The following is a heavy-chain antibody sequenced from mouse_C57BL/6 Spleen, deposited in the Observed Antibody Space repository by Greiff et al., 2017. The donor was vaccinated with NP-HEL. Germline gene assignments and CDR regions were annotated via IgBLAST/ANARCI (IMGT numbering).Heavy chain of an antibody. V-gene: IGHV1-26*01. J-gene: IGHJ2*01. Sequence: VQLQQSGPELVKPGASVKISCKASGYTFTDYYMNWVKQSHGKSLEWIGDINPNNGGTSYNQKFKGKATLTVDKSSSTAYMELRSLTSEDSAVYYCANLFDYWGQGTTLTVSS. CDR1: GYTFTDYY. CDR3: ANLFDY. CDR2: INPNNGGT.